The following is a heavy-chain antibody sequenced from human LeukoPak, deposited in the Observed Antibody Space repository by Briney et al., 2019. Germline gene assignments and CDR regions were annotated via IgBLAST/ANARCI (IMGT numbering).Heavy chain of an antibody. CDR1: GGSFSGYY. J-gene: IGHJ6*04. D-gene: IGHD3-10*02. CDR3: AELGITMIGGV. Sequence: PSETLSLTCAVYGGSFSGYYWSWIRQPPGKGLEWIGEINHSGSTNYNPSLKSRVTISVDTFKNQFSLKLSSVTAADTAVYYCAELGITMIGGVWGKGTTVTISS. CDR2: INHSGST. V-gene: IGHV4-34*01.